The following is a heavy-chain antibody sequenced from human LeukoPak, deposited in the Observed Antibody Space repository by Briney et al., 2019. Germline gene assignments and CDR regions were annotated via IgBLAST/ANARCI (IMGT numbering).Heavy chain of an antibody. V-gene: IGHV4-39*01. D-gene: IGHD2-8*02. Sequence: SETLSLTCTVSGGSISSSSYYWGWIRQPPGKGLEWIGNIYYSGGTYYNPSLKSRVTISVDTSKNQFSLKLSSVTAADTAVYYCARLYWSTDYWGQGTLVTVSS. CDR3: ARLYWSTDY. CDR1: GGSISSSSYY. J-gene: IGHJ4*02. CDR2: IYYSGGT.